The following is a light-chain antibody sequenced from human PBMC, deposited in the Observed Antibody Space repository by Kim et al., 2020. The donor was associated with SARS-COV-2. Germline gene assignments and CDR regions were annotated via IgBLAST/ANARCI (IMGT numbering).Light chain of an antibody. V-gene: IGLV6-57*03. CDR3: QSFDSNIQV. CDR2: EDN. J-gene: IGLJ2*01. CDR1: SGNVDGSR. Sequence: TVPFPATRSSGNVDGSRVRGCQPRPGRAPATVIYEDNQRPSGVPDRFSGSKDSSSNSASLTISGLKTEDEADYFCQSFDSNIQVFGGGTQLTVL.